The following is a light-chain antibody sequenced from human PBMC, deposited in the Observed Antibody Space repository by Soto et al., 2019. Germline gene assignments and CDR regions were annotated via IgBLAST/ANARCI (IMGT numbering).Light chain of an antibody. J-gene: IGKJ4*01. CDR1: QRVLYSSTNKNY. CDR2: WAS. V-gene: IGKV4-1*01. Sequence: DIVMTQSPDSLAVSLGERATINCKSSQRVLYSSTNKNYLAWYQQKPGQPPKLLIYWASTREFGVPDRFSGSGSGTDFTLTISILQAEDVAVYYCQQYYSTPLTFGGGTKVDIK. CDR3: QQYYSTPLT.